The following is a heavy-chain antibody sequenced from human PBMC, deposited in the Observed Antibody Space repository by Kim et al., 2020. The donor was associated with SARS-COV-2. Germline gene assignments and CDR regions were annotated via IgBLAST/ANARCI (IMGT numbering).Heavy chain of an antibody. CDR3: ANVGGETYWGIAFDF. CDR1: GFTFEEYA. CDR2: ISSSRDNT. D-gene: IGHD7-27*01. V-gene: IGHV3-23*01. Sequence: GGCLRLSCAASGFTFEEYAMGWVRQAPGKGLECVSAISSSRDNTYYADSVKGRFTISRDNSKNTLYLQMNSLRAEDTAIYYCANVGGETYWGIAFDFWGPGTMGTVSS. J-gene: IGHJ3*01.